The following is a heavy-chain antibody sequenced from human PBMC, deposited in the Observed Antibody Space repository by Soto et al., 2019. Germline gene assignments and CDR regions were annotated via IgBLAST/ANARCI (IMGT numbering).Heavy chain of an antibody. J-gene: IGHJ4*02. Sequence: SVKVSCKASGFTFTSSAVQWVRQARGQRLGWIGWIVVGSGNTNYAQKFQERVTITRDMSTSTAYMELSSLRSEDTAVYYCARDREHTHGRTFGFWGQGTLVTVSS. CDR2: IVVGSGNT. CDR1: GFTFTSSA. V-gene: IGHV1-58*01. CDR3: ARDREHTHGRTFGF.